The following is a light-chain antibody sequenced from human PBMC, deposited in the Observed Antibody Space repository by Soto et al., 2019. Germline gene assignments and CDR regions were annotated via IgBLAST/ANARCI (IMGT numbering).Light chain of an antibody. Sequence: VLTQSPGTLSLSPGERATLSCRASQSVNSNSLAWYQQKPGQAPRVFIYGASTRATGIPARFSGSGSGTEFTLTISSLQSEDFAAYYCLQYNNWPPWTFGQGTKVDI. CDR1: QSVNSN. CDR3: LQYNNWPPWT. CDR2: GAS. V-gene: IGKV3-15*01. J-gene: IGKJ1*01.